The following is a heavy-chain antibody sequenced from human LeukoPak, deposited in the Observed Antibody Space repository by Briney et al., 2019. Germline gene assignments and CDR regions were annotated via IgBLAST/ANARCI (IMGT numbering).Heavy chain of an antibody. CDR3: AKGIYSSGWSYFDY. Sequence: PGGSLRLSCAASGFTFSSYWMYWVRQDPGKGLVWVSTLSGSGITTYYADSVKGRFTISRDNSKNTLYLQMNTLRAEDSALYYCAKGIYSSGWSYFDYWGHGTLVTVSS. V-gene: IGHV3-23*01. D-gene: IGHD6-19*01. CDR2: LSGSGITT. J-gene: IGHJ4*01. CDR1: GFTFSSYW.